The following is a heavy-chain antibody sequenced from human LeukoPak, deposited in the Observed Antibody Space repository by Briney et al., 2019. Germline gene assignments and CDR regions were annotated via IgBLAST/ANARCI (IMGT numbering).Heavy chain of an antibody. CDR3: ARDSGERSAWHTYPSY. J-gene: IGHJ4*02. Sequence: GGSLRLSCAASGFTFTNYWMTWVRQAPGKGLEWVANINQDGSGTHYVDTLKGRFTISRDNAKNSLYLHMNSLRAEDTAVYYCARDSGERSAWHTYPSYWGQGTLVTVSS. CDR2: INQDGSGT. V-gene: IGHV3-7*01. CDR1: GFTFTNYW. D-gene: IGHD2-2*02.